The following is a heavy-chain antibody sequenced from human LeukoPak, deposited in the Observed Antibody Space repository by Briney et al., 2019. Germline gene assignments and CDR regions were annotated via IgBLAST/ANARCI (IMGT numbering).Heavy chain of an antibody. J-gene: IGHJ5*02. D-gene: IGHD5-12*01. CDR2: ISSSSSYT. Sequence: GGSLRLSCAASGFTFSDYYMSWIRQAPGKGLEWVSYISSSSSYTNYADSVKGRFTISRDNAKNTLYLQMNSLRAEDTAVYYCARDLDGYRSGNGAWGQGTLVTVSS. V-gene: IGHV3-11*06. CDR3: ARDLDGYRSGNGA. CDR1: GFTFSDYY.